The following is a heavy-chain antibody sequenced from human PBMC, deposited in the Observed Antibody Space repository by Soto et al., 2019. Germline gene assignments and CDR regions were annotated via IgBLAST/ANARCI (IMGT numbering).Heavy chain of an antibody. Sequence: PGESLKISCKASAYTFTSYWITWVRQMPGKGLEWMGRIDPSDSYTDYSPSFEGHVTISADKSITTAYLQWSGLRASDTAMYYCARPYGPLLSTSWHSHALDIWGQGTMVTVSS. CDR1: AYTFTSYW. D-gene: IGHD2-2*01. J-gene: IGHJ3*02. CDR3: ARPYGPLLSTSWHSHALDI. CDR2: IDPSDSYT. V-gene: IGHV5-10-1*01.